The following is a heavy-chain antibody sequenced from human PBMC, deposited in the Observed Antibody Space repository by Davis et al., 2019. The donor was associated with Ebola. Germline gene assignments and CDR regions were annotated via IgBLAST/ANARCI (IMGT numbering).Heavy chain of an antibody. Sequence: GESLKISCAASGFTFSSYAMNWVRQAPGKGLEWVSAISNSGDSTYYADSAKGRFTISRDNAKNSLYLQMNSLRAEDTDVYYCARDRPLDFFFGDYYGMDVWGQGTTVTVSS. D-gene: IGHD3-16*01. J-gene: IGHJ6*02. V-gene: IGHV3-21*01. CDR3: ARDRPLDFFFGDYYGMDV. CDR1: GFTFSSYA. CDR2: ISNSGDST.